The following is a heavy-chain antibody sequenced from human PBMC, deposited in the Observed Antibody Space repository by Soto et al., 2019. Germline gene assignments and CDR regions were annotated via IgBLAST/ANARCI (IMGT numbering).Heavy chain of an antibody. V-gene: IGHV3-30*18. CDR1: GLTFSSYG. CDR2: ISYDGSNK. D-gene: IGHD2-15*01. Sequence: QVQLVESGGGVVQPGRSLRLSCAASGLTFSSYGMHWVRQAPGKGLEWVAVISYDGSNKYYADYVKGRFTISRDNSKNPLYLQMNSLRVEDTAVYYCAKDGGRYYYYGMDVWGQGTTVTVSS. CDR3: AKDGGRYYYYGMDV. J-gene: IGHJ6*02.